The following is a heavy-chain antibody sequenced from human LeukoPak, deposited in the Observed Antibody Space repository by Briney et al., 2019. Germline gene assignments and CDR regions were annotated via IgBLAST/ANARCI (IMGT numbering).Heavy chain of an antibody. J-gene: IGHJ4*02. CDR3: AKDPRSGAAVAGTWGFDY. D-gene: IGHD6-19*01. Sequence: GGSLRLSCAASGFTFSSYAMSWVRQAPGKGLEWVSAISGSGGSTYYADSVKGRFTISRDNSKNTLYLQMNSLRAEDTAVYYCAKDPRSGAAVAGTWGFDYWGQGTLVTVSS. CDR1: GFTFSSYA. CDR2: ISGSGGST. V-gene: IGHV3-23*01.